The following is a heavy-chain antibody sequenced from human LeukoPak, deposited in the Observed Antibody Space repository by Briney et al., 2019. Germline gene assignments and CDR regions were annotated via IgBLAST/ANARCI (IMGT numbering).Heavy chain of an antibody. CDR1: GFTFSSYW. Sequence: GGSLRLSCAASGFTFSSYWMSWVRQAPGKGLEWVANIKQDGSEKYYVDSVKGRFTISRDNAKNSLYLQMNSLRAEDTAVYYCARDGAGEYSSSLNYYYYYGMDVWGQGTTVTVSS. CDR2: IKQDGSEK. V-gene: IGHV3-7*01. J-gene: IGHJ6*02. CDR3: ARDGAGEYSSSLNYYYYYGMDV. D-gene: IGHD6-13*01.